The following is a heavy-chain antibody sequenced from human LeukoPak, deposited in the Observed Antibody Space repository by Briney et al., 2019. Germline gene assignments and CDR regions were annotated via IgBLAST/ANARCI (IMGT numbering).Heavy chain of an antibody. CDR2: ISSSSSYI. J-gene: IGHJ3*02. CDR1: GFTFSSYS. D-gene: IGHD3-22*01. V-gene: IGHV3-21*01. Sequence: PGGSLRLSCAASGFTFSSYSMNWVRQAPGKGLEWVSSISSSSSYIYYADSVKGRFTISRDNAKNSLYLQMNSLRAEDTAVNYCARDNYYDSSGYYSEAAFDIWGQGTMVTVSS. CDR3: ARDNYYDSSGYYSEAAFDI.